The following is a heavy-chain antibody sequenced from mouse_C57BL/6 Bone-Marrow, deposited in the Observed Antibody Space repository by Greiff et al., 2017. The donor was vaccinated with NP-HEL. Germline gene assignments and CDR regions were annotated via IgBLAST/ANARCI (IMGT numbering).Heavy chain of an antibody. CDR1: GFTFSDYS. D-gene: IGHD2-4*01. Sequence: EVQVVESEGGLVQPGSSMKLSCTASGFTFSDYSMAWVRQVPEKGLEWVANINYDGSSTYYLDSLKSRFIISRDNAKNILYLQMSSLKSEDTATYYCGREGGLRRRTYAMDYWGQGTSVTVSS. CDR2: INYDGSST. CDR3: GREGGLRRRTYAMDY. V-gene: IGHV5-16*01. J-gene: IGHJ4*01.